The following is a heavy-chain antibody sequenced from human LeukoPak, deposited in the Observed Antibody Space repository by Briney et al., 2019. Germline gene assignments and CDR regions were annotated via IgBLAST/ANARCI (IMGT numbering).Heavy chain of an antibody. CDR1: GFTFSSYG. V-gene: IGHV3-30*02. J-gene: IGHJ6*03. Sequence: GGSLRLSCAASGFTFSSYGMHWVRQAPGKGLEWVAFIRYDGSNKYYADSVKGRFTISRDNSKNTLYLQMNRLRAEDTAVYYCAKDRGYYGSGSYYNGVHYYMDVWGKGTTVTISS. D-gene: IGHD3-10*01. CDR3: AKDRGYYGSGSYYNGVHYYMDV. CDR2: IRYDGSNK.